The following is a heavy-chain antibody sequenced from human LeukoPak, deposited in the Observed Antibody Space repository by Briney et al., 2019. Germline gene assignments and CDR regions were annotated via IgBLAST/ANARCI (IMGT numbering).Heavy chain of an antibody. CDR2: IEHSGST. J-gene: IGHJ4*02. Sequence: SETLSLTCAVYGGSFSGYYWSWIRQPPGKGLEWIGEIEHSGSTNYNPSLKGRVTISVDTSKNQFSLKLSSVTAADTAVYYCARDVRNSDSWGQGTLVTVSS. D-gene: IGHD1-14*01. CDR1: GGSFSGYY. V-gene: IGHV4-34*01. CDR3: ARDVRNSDS.